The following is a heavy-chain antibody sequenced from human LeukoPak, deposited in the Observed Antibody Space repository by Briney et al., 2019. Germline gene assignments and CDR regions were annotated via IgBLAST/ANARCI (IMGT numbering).Heavy chain of an antibody. Sequence: GGSLRLSCAASGFIFDDYAMYWVRQVPGQGLDLVSLISGDGASTYYADSVKGRFSISRDSSKKSLYLQMNGLRTEDTALYYCAKASGSGSHYRPFGYWGQGTLVTVSS. CDR3: AKASGSGSHYRPFGY. V-gene: IGHV3-43*02. CDR2: ISGDGAST. J-gene: IGHJ4*02. D-gene: IGHD3-10*01. CDR1: GFIFDDYA.